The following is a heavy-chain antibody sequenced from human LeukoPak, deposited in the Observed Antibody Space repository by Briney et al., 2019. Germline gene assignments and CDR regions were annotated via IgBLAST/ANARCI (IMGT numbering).Heavy chain of an antibody. CDR2: ISSNSGGI. Sequence: PGGSLRLSCAASGFSFDDYGMHWVRQAPGKGLEWVSGISSNSGGIDYADSVKGRFTISRDNAKNSLYLQMNSLRPEDTAFYYCAKDVQMTSNAYYNYFDYWGQGTLVTVSS. V-gene: IGHV3-9*01. CDR1: GFSFDDYG. D-gene: IGHD3-22*01. J-gene: IGHJ4*02. CDR3: AKDVQMTSNAYYNYFDY.